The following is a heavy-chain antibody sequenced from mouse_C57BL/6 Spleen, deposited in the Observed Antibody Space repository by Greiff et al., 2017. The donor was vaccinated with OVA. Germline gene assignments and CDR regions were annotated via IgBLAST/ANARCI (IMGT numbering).Heavy chain of an antibody. CDR3: ARDGYYV. CDR2: IDPSDSYT. D-gene: IGHD2-3*01. J-gene: IGHJ2*01. CDR1: GYTFTSYW. Sequence: QVQLQQPGAELVRPGTSVKLSCKASGYTFTSYWMHWVKQRPGQGLEWIGVIDPSDSYTNYNQKFKGKATLTVDTSSSTAYMQLSSLTSEDSAGYYGARDGYYVGGQGTTLTVSS. V-gene: IGHV1-59*01.